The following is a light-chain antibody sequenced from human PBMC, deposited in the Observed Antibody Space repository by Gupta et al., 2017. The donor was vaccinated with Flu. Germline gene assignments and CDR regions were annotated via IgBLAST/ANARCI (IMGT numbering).Light chain of an antibody. J-gene: IGLJ1*01. V-gene: IGLV1-40*01. CDR2: GNS. CDR1: SSNIGTGYD. Sequence: QSVLTQPPSVSGAPGQRVTISCTGSSSNIGTGYDVHWYQQLPGTAPKLLIYGNSNRPSGVPDRFSGSTSGTSASLAITGLQAEDEADYYCQSYDSSLSGVFGTGTKVTVL. CDR3: QSYDSSLSGV.